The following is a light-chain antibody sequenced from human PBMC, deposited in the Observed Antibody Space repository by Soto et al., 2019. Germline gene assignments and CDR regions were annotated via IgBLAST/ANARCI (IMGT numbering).Light chain of an antibody. CDR3: SSYTTSSTPVV. V-gene: IGLV2-14*01. J-gene: IGLJ2*01. CDR1: SSDVGGYNY. CDR2: EVS. Sequence: QSALTQPASVSGSPGQSITISCTGTSSDVGGYNYVSWYQQHPGKGPKLMIYEVSNRPSGVSNRFSGSKSGNTASLTISGLQAEDEADYYCSSYTTSSTPVVFGGGTKLT.